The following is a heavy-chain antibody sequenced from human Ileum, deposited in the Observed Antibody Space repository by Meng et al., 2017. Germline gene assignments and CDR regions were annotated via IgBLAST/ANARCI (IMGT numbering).Heavy chain of an antibody. V-gene: IGHV3-30*03. D-gene: IGHD4-23*01. CDR3: ARDQPVVTPVIYYYYGMDV. Sequence: GESLKISCAASGFSFTSYNLHWVRQAPGKGLEWVAVISYDGSNKYYAESVKGRFTISRDNSKNTLYLQMNSLRAEDTAVYYCARDQPVVTPVIYYYYGMDVWGQGTTVTVSS. CDR2: ISYDGSNK. CDR1: GFSFTSYN. J-gene: IGHJ6*02.